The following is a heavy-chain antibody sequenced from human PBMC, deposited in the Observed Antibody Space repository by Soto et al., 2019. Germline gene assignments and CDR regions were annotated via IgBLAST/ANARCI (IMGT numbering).Heavy chain of an antibody. CDR3: ARIWGPYYYYGMDV. CDR1: GFSLSKARMG. V-gene: IGHV2-26*01. Sequence: QVTLKESGPVLVKPTETLTLTCTVSGFSLSKARMGVRWIRQPPGKALEWLAHIFSNDEKSYSTSLKSRLTISKDTSKSQVVLTTTNMYPVDTATYYCARIWGPYYYYGMDVWGQGTTVTVSS. CDR2: IFSNDEK. J-gene: IGHJ6*02. D-gene: IGHD7-27*01.